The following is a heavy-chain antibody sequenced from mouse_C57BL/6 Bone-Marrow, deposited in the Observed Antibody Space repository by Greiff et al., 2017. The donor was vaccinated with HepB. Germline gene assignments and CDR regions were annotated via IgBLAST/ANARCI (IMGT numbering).Heavy chain of an antibody. D-gene: IGHD1-1*01. V-gene: IGHV1-59*01. CDR3: ARAYGSSPAWFAY. CDR2: IDPSDSYT. Sequence: VQLQQPGAELVRPGTSVKLSCKASGYTFTSYWMHWVKQRPGQGLEWIGVIDPSDSYTKYNQKFKGKATLTVDTSSSTAYMQLSSLTSEDSAVYYCARAYGSSPAWFAYWGQGTLVTVSA. J-gene: IGHJ3*01. CDR1: GYTFTSYW.